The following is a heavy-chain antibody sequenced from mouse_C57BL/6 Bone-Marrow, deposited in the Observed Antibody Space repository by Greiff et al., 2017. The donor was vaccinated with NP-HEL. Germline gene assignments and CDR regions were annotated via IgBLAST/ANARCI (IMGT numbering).Heavy chain of an antibody. J-gene: IGHJ4*01. V-gene: IGHV2-5*01. D-gene: IGHD2-12*01. Sequence: VKVVESGPGLVQPSQSLSITCTVSGFSLTSYGVHWVRQSPGKGLEWLGVIWRGGSTDYNAAFMSRLSITKDNSKSQVFFKMNSLQADDTAIYYCANYYSRYYYAMDYWGQGTSVTVSS. CDR2: IWRGGST. CDR3: ANYYSRYYYAMDY. CDR1: GFSLTSYG.